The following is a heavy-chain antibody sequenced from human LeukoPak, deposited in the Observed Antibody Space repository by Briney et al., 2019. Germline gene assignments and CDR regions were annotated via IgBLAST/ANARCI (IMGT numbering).Heavy chain of an antibody. CDR1: GFTFSSYG. V-gene: IGHV3-30*02. D-gene: IGHD5-18*01. CDR3: AKAASYGYSDYYYYMDV. CDR2: IRYDGSNK. Sequence: PGGSLRLSCAASGFTFSSYGMHWVRQAPGKGLEWVAFIRYDGSNKYYADSVKGRFTISRDNSKNTLYLQMNSLRAEDTAVYYCAKAASYGYSDYYYYMDVWGKGTTVTVSS. J-gene: IGHJ6*03.